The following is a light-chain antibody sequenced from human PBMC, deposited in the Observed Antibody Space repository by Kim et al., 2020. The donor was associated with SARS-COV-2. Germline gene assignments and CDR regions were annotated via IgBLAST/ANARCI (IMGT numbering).Light chain of an antibody. V-gene: IGKV3-11*01. CDR3: HQRSDWPNT. CDR2: DVS. Sequence: CLFPGVRANLSCRGSRSVGGSLAWYQQKRGQAPGLLMYDVSNRATGIPARFSGSVSGTDFTLTISGLEPEDFALYYCHQRSDWPNTFGQGTKLEI. CDR1: RSVGGS. J-gene: IGKJ2*01.